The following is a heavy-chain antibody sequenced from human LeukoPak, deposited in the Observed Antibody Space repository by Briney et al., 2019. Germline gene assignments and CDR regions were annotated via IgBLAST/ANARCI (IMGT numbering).Heavy chain of an antibody. J-gene: IGHJ4*02. CDR2: ITGSGTSI. D-gene: IGHD2-15*01. V-gene: IGHV3-48*03. CDR3: ARHEGMVAASFDY. CDR1: GFVFKNFE. Sequence: GGSLRLSCAASGFVFKNFEMNWVRQAPGKGLEWVSHITGSGTSIFYAASVKGRFTISRDNAKNSLYLDMYSLSAEDTAVYYCARHEGMVAASFDYWGQGTLVTVSS.